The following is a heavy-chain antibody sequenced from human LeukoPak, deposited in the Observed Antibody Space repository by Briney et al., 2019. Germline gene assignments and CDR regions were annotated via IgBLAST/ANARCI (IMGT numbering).Heavy chain of an antibody. CDR3: ARGLPPFTDCSGGSCYSQPFDY. V-gene: IGHV4-59*01. D-gene: IGHD2-15*01. Sequence: PSETLSLTCTVSGGSISSYYWSWIRQPPGKGLEWIGYIYYSGSTNYNPSLKSRVTISVDTSKNQFSLRLSSVTAADTAVYYCARGLPPFTDCSGGSCYSQPFDYWGQGTLVTVSS. CDR1: GGSISSYY. J-gene: IGHJ4*02. CDR2: IYYSGST.